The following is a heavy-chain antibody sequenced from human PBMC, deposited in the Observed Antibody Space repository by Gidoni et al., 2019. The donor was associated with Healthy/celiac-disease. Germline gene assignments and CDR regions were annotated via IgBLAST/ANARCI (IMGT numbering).Heavy chain of an antibody. Sequence: QVQLQQWGAGLLKPSETLSLTCPVYGGSFSGYYWRWFRQPPGKGLEWIGEINHSGSTNYNPSLKSRVTISVDTSKNQFSLKLSSVTAADTAVYYCARGVVAATPAVYFDYWGQGTLVTVSS. CDR2: INHSGST. V-gene: IGHV4-34*01. J-gene: IGHJ4*02. CDR3: ARGVVAATPAVYFDY. D-gene: IGHD2-15*01. CDR1: GGSFSGYY.